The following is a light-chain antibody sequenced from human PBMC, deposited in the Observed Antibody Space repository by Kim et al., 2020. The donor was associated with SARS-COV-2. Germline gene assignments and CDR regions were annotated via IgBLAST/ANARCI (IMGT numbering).Light chain of an antibody. J-gene: IGLJ2*01. CDR2: VTSDGSH. CDR3: QTWGTGIHVI. CDR1: SGQINYA. Sequence: SVKLTCDLSSGQINYAIAWYQQQQRKGPRYLMKVTSDGSHKKGDGIPDHFSGSSSGSERYLTISSLQSEDEADYYCQTWGTGIHVIFGGGTQLTVL. V-gene: IGLV4-69*01.